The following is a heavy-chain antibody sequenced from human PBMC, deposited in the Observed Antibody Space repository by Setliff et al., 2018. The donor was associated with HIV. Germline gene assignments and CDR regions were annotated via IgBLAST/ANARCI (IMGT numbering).Heavy chain of an antibody. V-gene: IGHV4-39*07. D-gene: IGHD5-12*01. CDR3: AIDLNRGYSGYVYNCFDP. J-gene: IGHJ5*02. CDR1: GGSISSSSYY. CDR2: IYYSGST. Sequence: TSETLSLTCTVSGGSISSSSYYWGWIRQPPGKGLEWIGSIYYSGSTYYNPSLKSRVTISVDTLKNQFSMKLSSVIAADTAVYYCAIDLNRGYSGYVYNCFDPWGQGTLVTVSS.